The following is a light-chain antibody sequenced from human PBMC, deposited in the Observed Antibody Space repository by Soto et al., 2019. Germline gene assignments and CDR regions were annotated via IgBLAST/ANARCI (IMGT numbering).Light chain of an antibody. Sequence: DIVLTQSPVSLPVSPGEPASISCTSSQSLLHSNGYTYLDWYLQKPGQSPQLLIYLAFNRASGVPDGFSGSGSGTEFTLKITKVEAEDVGVYYCMQALQTPLTFGGGTKVEIK. CDR1: QSLLHSNGYTY. J-gene: IGKJ4*01. V-gene: IGKV2-28*01. CDR3: MQALQTPLT. CDR2: LAF.